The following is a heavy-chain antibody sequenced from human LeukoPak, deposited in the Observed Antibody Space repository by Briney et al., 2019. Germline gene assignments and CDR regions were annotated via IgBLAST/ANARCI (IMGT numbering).Heavy chain of an antibody. D-gene: IGHD3-16*01. CDR3: ARWGSIDY. CDR2: IYPADSEI. CDR1: GYTFTNYW. V-gene: IGHV5-51*01. J-gene: IGHJ4*02. Sequence: GESLKISCKASGYTFTNYWIGWVRQMPGKGLEWMGIIYPADSEIRYSPSLQGQVTISADKSISTAYLQWSSLKASDTAMYYCARWGSIDYWGQGTLVTVSS.